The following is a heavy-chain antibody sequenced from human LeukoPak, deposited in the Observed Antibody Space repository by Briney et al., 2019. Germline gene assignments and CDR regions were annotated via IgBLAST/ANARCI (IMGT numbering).Heavy chain of an antibody. Sequence: GGSLRLSCAASGFTFSSYEMNWVRQAPGKGLEWVSYISSSGSTIYYADSVKGRFTISRDNAKNSLYLQMNSLRAEDTAVYYCAREPYYYDSSGYSGLGYYFDYWGQGTLVTVSS. V-gene: IGHV3-48*03. CDR3: AREPYYYDSSGYSGLGYYFDY. D-gene: IGHD3-22*01. J-gene: IGHJ4*02. CDR2: ISSSGSTI. CDR1: GFTFSSYE.